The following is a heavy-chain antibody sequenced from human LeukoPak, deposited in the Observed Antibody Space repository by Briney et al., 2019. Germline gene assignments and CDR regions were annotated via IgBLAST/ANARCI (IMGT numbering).Heavy chain of an antibody. CDR2: ISHSGST. CDR3: ARVTSRLGWFDP. CDR1: GYSISGVYY. Sequence: SETLSLTCTVSGYSISGVYYWGWIRQPPGKGLEWIGSISHSGSTYYKPSLKSRVTISVDTSKNQFSLKLRSVTAADTAVYYRARVTSRLGWFDPWGQGTLVTVSS. D-gene: IGHD6-25*01. V-gene: IGHV4-38-2*02. J-gene: IGHJ5*02.